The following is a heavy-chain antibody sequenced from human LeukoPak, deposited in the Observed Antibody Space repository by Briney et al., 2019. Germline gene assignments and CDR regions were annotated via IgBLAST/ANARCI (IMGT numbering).Heavy chain of an antibody. CDR2: IYYSGST. J-gene: IGHJ4*02. CDR3: ARGRYYDSSGYLRMYFDY. Sequence: SETLSLTCTVSGGSISSGGYYWSWIRQHPGKGLEWIGYIYYSGSTNYNPSLKSRVTISVDTSKNQFSLKLSSVTAADTAVYYCARGRYYDSSGYLRMYFDYWGQGTLVTVSS. CDR1: GGSISSGGYY. D-gene: IGHD3-22*01. V-gene: IGHV4-31*03.